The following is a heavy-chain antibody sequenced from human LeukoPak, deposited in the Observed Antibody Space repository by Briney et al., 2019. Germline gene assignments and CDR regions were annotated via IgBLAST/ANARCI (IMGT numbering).Heavy chain of an antibody. CDR3: ARPSPPGDGYNPPDH. CDR1: GFNFDNFA. J-gene: IGHJ4*02. V-gene: IGHV3-30*04. CDR2: ISHDGRTK. Sequence: GGSLTLSCVVSGFNFDNFAMHWVRQPLGKGLEWVAVISHDGRTKYYADSMKGRITISSDNSKNTLFLQMNNLRSEDTAVYFCARPSPPGDGYNPPDHWGQGTLVTVSS. D-gene: IGHD5-24*01.